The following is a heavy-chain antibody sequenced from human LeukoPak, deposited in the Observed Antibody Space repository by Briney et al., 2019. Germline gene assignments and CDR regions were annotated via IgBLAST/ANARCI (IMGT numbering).Heavy chain of an antibody. Sequence: GGSLRLSCAASGFTFSSYSMNWVRQAPGKGLEWVSYISSSSSTIYYADSVKGRFTISRDNAKNSLYLQMNSLRAEDTAVYYCARDLDYDFWSGYLGYWGQGTLVTVSS. J-gene: IGHJ4*02. CDR3: ARDLDYDFWSGYLGY. CDR1: GFTFSSYS. D-gene: IGHD3-3*01. V-gene: IGHV3-48*01. CDR2: ISSSSSTI.